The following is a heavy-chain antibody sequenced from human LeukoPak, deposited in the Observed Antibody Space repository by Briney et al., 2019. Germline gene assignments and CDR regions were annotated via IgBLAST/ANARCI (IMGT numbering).Heavy chain of an antibody. D-gene: IGHD5-12*01. Sequence: PSETLSLTCTVSGGSISSYYWSWIRQPPGKGLEWIGYIYYSGSTNYNPPLKSRVTISVDTSKNQFSLKLSSVAAADTAVYYCARGRRDGYNPPDYWGQGTLVTVSS. V-gene: IGHV4-59*01. J-gene: IGHJ4*02. CDR2: IYYSGST. CDR1: GGSISSYY. CDR3: ARGRRDGYNPPDY.